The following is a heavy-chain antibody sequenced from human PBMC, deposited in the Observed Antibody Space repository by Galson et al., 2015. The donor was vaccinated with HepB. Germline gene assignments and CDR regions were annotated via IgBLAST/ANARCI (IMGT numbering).Heavy chain of an antibody. V-gene: IGHV3-30*02. Sequence: SLRLSCAASGFTFSSYGMHWVRQAPGKGLEWVAFIRYDENKYYADSVKGRFTISRDNSRNTLYLQMDGLRAEDTALYFCAKDYYDSSGYYWGHGMDVWGQGTTVTVSS. CDR2: IRYDENK. CDR3: AKDYYDSSGYYWGHGMDV. CDR1: GFTFSSYG. J-gene: IGHJ6*02. D-gene: IGHD3-22*01.